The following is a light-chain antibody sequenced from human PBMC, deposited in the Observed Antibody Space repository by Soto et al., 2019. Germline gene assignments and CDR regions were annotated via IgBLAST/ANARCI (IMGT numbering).Light chain of an antibody. V-gene: IGKV1-5*01. J-gene: IGKJ1*01. CDR2: DAS. Sequence: DIDMTQSPSTLSASVGDRVTITCRASQSISSWLAWYQQKPGKAPKLLIYDASSLESGVPSRFSGSGSGTEFTLTISSLQPDDFATYYCQQYNSYSQTFGQGTKVDIK. CDR1: QSISSW. CDR3: QQYNSYSQT.